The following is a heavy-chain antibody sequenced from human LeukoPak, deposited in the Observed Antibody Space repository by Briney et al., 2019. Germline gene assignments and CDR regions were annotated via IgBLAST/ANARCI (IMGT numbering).Heavy chain of an antibody. Sequence: GGSLRLSCAASRFTVSSNYMGWVRQAPGKGLEWVSVIYSDGTTYYPDSVKGRFTISRDNSQNTLYLQLDSLRPEDTAVYYYARLYDRSAYGAFDIWGQGTMVTVSS. CDR1: RFTVSSNY. CDR2: IYSDGTT. CDR3: ARLYDRSAYGAFDI. J-gene: IGHJ3*02. V-gene: IGHV3-66*02. D-gene: IGHD3-22*01.